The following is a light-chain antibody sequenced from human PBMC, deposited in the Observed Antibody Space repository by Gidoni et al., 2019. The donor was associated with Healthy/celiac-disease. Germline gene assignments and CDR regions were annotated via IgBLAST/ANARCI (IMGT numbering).Light chain of an antibody. CDR3: QQYCSTPPGT. Sequence: IVMTQSPDSLAVSLGERATINCKSSQSVLYSSNNKNYLAWYQQKPGQPPKLLIYWASTRESGVPDRFSGSGSGTDFTLTISSLQAEDVAVYYCQQYCSTPPGTFGPGTKVDIK. CDR2: WAS. J-gene: IGKJ3*01. CDR1: QSVLYSSNNKNY. V-gene: IGKV4-1*01.